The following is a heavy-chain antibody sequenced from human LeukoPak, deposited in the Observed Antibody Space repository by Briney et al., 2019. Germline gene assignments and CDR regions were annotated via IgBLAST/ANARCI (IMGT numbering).Heavy chain of an antibody. V-gene: IGHV3-74*03. J-gene: IGHJ4*02. Sequence: PGGSLTLSCAASGWSFSSYWRHWLRQPPGKGLAWVARINPDGSSALTPGSVSGRSIIASENDDNKLHVQLNRQTADDSAVYYLARVSFCTRCPCDYGGRGPLVRVFS. CDR3: ARVSFCTRCPCDY. CDR1: GWSFSSYW. D-gene: IGHD1-1*01. CDR2: INPDGSSA.